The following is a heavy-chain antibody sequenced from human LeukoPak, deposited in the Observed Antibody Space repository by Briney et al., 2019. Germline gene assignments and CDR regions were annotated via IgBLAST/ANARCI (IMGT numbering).Heavy chain of an antibody. D-gene: IGHD4/OR15-4a*01. Sequence: GGSLRLSCAASGVTFSTYWMTWVRQGPGEGLEWGANIKTHGRQTYYLDPVTGRFTISSDNAKNFLSLQLGSLRADDTGVYYCASASMGGRDYHLDSWGQGTLVPVSS. J-gene: IGHJ4*02. CDR1: GVTFSTYW. CDR2: IKTHGRQT. V-gene: IGHV3-7*01. CDR3: ASASMGGRDYHLDS.